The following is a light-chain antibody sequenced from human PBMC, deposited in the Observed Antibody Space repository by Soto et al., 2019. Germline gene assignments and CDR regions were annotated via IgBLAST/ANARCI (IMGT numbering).Light chain of an antibody. CDR2: AAS. CDR3: QQSYSTPPT. Sequence: DSQMTQAPAALSASIGDRVTITCRASQGISNYLAWYQQKPGKVPKLLIYAASTLQSGVPSRFSGSGSGTDFTLTISSLQPEDFATYYCQQSYSTPPTFGQGPKVDIK. J-gene: IGKJ1*01. V-gene: IGKV1-27*01. CDR1: QGISNY.